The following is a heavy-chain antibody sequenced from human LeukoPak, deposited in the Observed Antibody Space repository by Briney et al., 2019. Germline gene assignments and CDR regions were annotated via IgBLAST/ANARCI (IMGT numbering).Heavy chain of an antibody. Sequence: PSETLSLTCTVSGGSISSSSYYWGWIRQPPGKGLEWIGSIYYSGSTYYNPSLKSRVTISVDTSKNQFSLKLSSVTAADTAVYYCARGRADYYFDYWSQGTLVTVSS. J-gene: IGHJ4*02. V-gene: IGHV4-39*01. CDR1: GGSISSSSYY. CDR2: IYYSGST. CDR3: ARGRADYYFDY. D-gene: IGHD2-21*02.